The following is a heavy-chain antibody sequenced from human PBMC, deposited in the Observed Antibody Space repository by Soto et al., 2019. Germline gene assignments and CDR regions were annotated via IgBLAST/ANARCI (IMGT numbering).Heavy chain of an antibody. CDR2: IYPSNSNT. D-gene: IGHD2-2*01. CDR1: GYSFTSYW. Sequence: PGESLKISCKGFGYSFTSYWIGWVRQMPGKGLEWMGIIYPSNSNTRYIPSFQGQVTISADTSISTVYLQWDSLKASDTAIYHCARESTGQFDYWGQGTQVTVSS. J-gene: IGHJ4*02. V-gene: IGHV5-51*01. CDR3: ARESTGQFDY.